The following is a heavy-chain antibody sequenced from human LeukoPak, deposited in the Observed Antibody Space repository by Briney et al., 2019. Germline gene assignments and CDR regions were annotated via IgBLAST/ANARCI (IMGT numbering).Heavy chain of an antibody. CDR3: ARGRPESPFDP. V-gene: IGHV1-18*01. CDR1: GYTFTSYG. D-gene: IGHD1-1*01. CDR2: ISAYNSNT. J-gene: IGHJ5*02. Sequence: ASVKVSCKASGYTFTSYGISWVRQAPGQGLEWMGWISAYNSNTNYAQKVQGRVTMTTDTSSSTAYMELRSLRSDDTAVYFCARGRPESPFDPWGQGTLVTVSS.